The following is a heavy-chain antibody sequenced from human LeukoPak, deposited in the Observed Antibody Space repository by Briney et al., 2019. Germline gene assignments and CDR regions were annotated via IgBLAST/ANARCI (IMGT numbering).Heavy chain of an antibody. CDR1: GGTFSSYA. CDR2: IIPIFGTA. D-gene: IGHD1-1*01. Sequence: SVKVSCKASGGTFSSYAISWLRQAPGQGLEWMGGIIPIFGTANYAQKFQGRVTITAAESTSTAYLELSSLRSEDTAVYYCARHVSTTGTTGYYYFDYWGQGTLVTVSS. J-gene: IGHJ4*02. CDR3: ARHVSTTGTTGYYYFDY. V-gene: IGHV1-69*13.